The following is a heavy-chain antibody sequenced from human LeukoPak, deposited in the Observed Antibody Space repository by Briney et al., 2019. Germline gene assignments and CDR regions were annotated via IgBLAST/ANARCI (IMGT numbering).Heavy chain of an antibody. J-gene: IGHJ4*02. CDR2: INTDGSST. CDR3: ARTAHTVAGFVY. V-gene: IGHV3-74*01. Sequence: GGSLRLSCAASRFTFSSYWMHWVRQAPGKGLVWVSRINTDGSSTSYVDSVKGRFTISRDNSKNTVYLQMNSLRAEDTAVYFCARTAHTVAGFVYWGQGTLVTVSS. CDR1: RFTFSSYW. D-gene: IGHD6-19*01.